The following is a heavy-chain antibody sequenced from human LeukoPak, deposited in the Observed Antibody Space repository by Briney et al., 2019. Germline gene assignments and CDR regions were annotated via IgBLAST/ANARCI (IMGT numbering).Heavy chain of an antibody. J-gene: IGHJ4*02. Sequence: ASVNVYCKASGYTFTRYYIHGVRRAPGQGLEWMGIINPSDGSTSYAQKFQGRVTVTRDTSTSTVYLEVRSLTSEDTAVYYCARVHCSGGSCYGEVFDYWGQGTLVTVSS. CDR3: ARVHCSGGSCYGEVFDY. CDR2: INPSDGST. CDR1: GYTFTRYY. V-gene: IGHV1-46*01. D-gene: IGHD2-15*01.